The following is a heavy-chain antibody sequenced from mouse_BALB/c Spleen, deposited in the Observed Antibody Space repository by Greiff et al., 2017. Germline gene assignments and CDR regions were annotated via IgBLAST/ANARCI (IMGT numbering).Heavy chain of an antibody. V-gene: IGHV2-9-2*01. D-gene: IGHD2-4*01. J-gene: IGHJ3*01. CDR3: VRDDYDD. CDR2: IWTGGGT. Sequence: VKLMESGPGLVQPSQSLSITCTVSGFSLTSYGVHWVRQSPGKGLEWLGVIWTGGGTNYNSAFMSRLSISKDNSKSQVFLKMNSLQTDDTAIYYCVRDDYDDWGQGTLVTVSA. CDR1: GFSLTSYG.